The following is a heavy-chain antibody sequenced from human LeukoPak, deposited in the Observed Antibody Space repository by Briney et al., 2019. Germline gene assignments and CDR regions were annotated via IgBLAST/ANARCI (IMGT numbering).Heavy chain of an antibody. V-gene: IGHV1-46*01. J-gene: IGHJ4*02. CDR2: INPSGGST. Sequence: ASVKVSCKASGYTFTSYYMHWVRQAPGQGLEWMGIINPSGGSTSYAQKFQGRVTMTRDTSTSTVYMELSSLRAEDTAVYYCAKDGPWELSPAPGSFDYWGQGTLVTVSS. D-gene: IGHD1-26*01. CDR3: AKDGPWELSPAPGSFDY. CDR1: GYTFTSYY.